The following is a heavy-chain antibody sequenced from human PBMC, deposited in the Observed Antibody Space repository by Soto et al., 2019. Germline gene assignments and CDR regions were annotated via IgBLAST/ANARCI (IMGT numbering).Heavy chain of an antibody. CDR2: IKQDGSEK. D-gene: IGHD2-2*01. V-gene: IGHV3-7*03. CDR3: ARDEVVVVPAAMSYYYYYGMDV. Sequence: PGGSLRLYCASSGFTFSSYWMSWVRQAPGKGLVWVANIKQDGSEKYYVDSVKGRFTISRDNAKNSLYLQMNSLRAEDTAVYYCARDEVVVVPAAMSYYYYYGMDVWGQGTTVTVSS. CDR1: GFTFSSYW. J-gene: IGHJ6*02.